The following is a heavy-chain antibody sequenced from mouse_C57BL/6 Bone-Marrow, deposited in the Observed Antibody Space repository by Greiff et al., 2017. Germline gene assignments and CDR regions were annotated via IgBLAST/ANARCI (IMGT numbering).Heavy chain of an antibody. CDR2: IDPSDSYT. D-gene: IGHD1-1*01. J-gene: IGHJ4*01. V-gene: IGHV1-59*01. CDR1: GYTFTSYW. Sequence: QVQLQQPGAELVRPGTSVKLSCKASGYTFTSYWMHWVKQRPGQGLEWIGVIDPSDSYTNYNQKFKGKATLTVDTSSSTAYMQLSSLTSEDSAVYYCAREKGITTVVEYAMDYWGQGTSVTVSS. CDR3: AREKGITTVVEYAMDY.